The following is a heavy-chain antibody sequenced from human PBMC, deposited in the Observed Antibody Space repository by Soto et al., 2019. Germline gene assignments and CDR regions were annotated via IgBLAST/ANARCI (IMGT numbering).Heavy chain of an antibody. J-gene: IGHJ4*02. V-gene: IGHV3-48*03. D-gene: IGHD3-22*01. CDR1: GFTFSSYE. CDR3: ARDGGFAYYYDSSGLAHFDY. Sequence: SLRLSCAASGFTFSSYEMNWVRQAPGKGLEWVSYISSSGSTIYYADSVKGRFTISRDNAKNSLYLQMNSLRAEDTAVYYCARDGGFAYYYDSSGLAHFDYWGQGTLVTVSS. CDR2: ISSSGSTI.